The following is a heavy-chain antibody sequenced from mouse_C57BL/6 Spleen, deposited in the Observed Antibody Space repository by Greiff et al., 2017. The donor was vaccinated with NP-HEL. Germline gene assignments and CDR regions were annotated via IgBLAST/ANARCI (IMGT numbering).Heavy chain of an antibody. D-gene: IGHD2-3*01. J-gene: IGHJ3*01. Sequence: QVQLQQSGAELARPGASVKLSCKASGYTFTSYGISWVKQRTGQGLEWIGEIYPRSGNTYYNEKFKGKATLTADKSSSTAYMELRSLTSEDSAVYFCARVFDGSYFAYWGQGTLVTVSA. CDR1: GYTFTSYG. CDR3: ARVFDGSYFAY. V-gene: IGHV1-81*01. CDR2: IYPRSGNT.